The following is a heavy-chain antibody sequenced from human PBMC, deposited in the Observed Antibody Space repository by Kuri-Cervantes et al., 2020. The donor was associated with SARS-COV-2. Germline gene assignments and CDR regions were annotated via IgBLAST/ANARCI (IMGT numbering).Heavy chain of an antibody. CDR2: INHSGST. V-gene: IGHV4-34*01. D-gene: IGHD3-10*01. J-gene: IGHJ4*02. Sequence: SQTLSLTCAVYGGSFSDYYWNWIRQPPGKGLEWIGEINHSGSTNYNPSLKSRVTISVDTSKNQFSLKLSSVTAAATAVYYCARGIASVGFGEYYFDYWGQGTLVTVSS. CDR3: ARGIASVGFGEYYFDY. CDR1: GGSFSDYY.